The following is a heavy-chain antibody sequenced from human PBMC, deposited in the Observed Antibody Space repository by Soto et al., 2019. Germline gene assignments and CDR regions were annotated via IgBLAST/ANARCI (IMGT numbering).Heavy chain of an antibody. D-gene: IGHD6-25*01. CDR1: GGSISSGGYY. V-gene: IGHV4-31*03. CDR2: IYYSGST. Sequence: SETLSLTCTVSGGSISSGGYYWSWIRQHPGKGLEWIGYIYYSGSTYYNPSLKSRVTISVDMSKNQFSLKLSSVTAADTAVYYCAREQRIGGYGKNNWFDPWGQGTLVTVSS. J-gene: IGHJ5*02. CDR3: AREQRIGGYGKNNWFDP.